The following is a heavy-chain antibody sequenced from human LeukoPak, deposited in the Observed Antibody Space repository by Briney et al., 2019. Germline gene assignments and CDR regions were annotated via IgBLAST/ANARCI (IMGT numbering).Heavy chain of an antibody. J-gene: IGHJ4*02. V-gene: IGHV4-30-4*08. CDR3: ARNGGNYDYFDY. CDR1: GGSISSGDYY. D-gene: IGHD4-23*01. Sequence: SETLSHTCTVSGGSISSGDYYWSWIRQPPGKGLEWIGYIYYSGSTYYNPSLKSRVTISVDTSKNQFSLKLSSVTAADTAVYYCARNGGNYDYFDYWGQGTLVTVSS. CDR2: IYYSGST.